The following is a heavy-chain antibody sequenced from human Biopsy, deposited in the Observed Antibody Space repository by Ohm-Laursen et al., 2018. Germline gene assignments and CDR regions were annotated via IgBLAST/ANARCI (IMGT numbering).Heavy chain of an antibody. Sequence: SVTLSFTCSVFGDSIYNYYWSWIRQPAGKGLEWIRRIYTSGSPNYNLSLESRVTMSVDTSKNQFSLNLRSGTAADTAVYYCARGTGRYYVYGAFDIWGQGTVVTVSS. CDR1: GDSIYNYY. CDR2: IYTSGSP. CDR3: ARGTGRYYVYGAFDI. J-gene: IGHJ3*02. D-gene: IGHD1-26*01. V-gene: IGHV4-4*07.